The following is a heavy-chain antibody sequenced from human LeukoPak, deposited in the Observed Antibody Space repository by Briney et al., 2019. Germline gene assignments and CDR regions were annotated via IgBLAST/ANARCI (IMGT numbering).Heavy chain of an antibody. D-gene: IGHD1-26*01. CDR1: GFTFSSYS. V-gene: IGHV3-21*01. CDR3: ARDGSWFDP. J-gene: IGHJ5*02. Sequence: GGSLRLSCAASGFTFSSYSINWVRQAPGKGLEWVSSISSSSSYIHYADSVKGRFTISRDNAKNSLYLQMNSLRAEDTAVYYCARDGSWFDPWGQGTLVTVAS. CDR2: ISSSSSYI.